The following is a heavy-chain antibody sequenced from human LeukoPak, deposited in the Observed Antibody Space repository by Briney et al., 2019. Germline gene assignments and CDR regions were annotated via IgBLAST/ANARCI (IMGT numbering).Heavy chain of an antibody. Sequence: PSETLSLTCSVSGGSFSSVTLYWSWIRQPPGKELKGIGRGNARGSTDSNPSLRSRVTVSVDTSKNQVSLRLSSVTAADTAVYYCARESTGTGRYNWYDLWGQGTLVTVSS. V-gene: IGHV4-61*02. CDR2: GNARGST. D-gene: IGHD5-24*01. CDR3: ARESTGTGRYNWYDL. CDR1: GGSFSSVTLY. J-gene: IGHJ4*02.